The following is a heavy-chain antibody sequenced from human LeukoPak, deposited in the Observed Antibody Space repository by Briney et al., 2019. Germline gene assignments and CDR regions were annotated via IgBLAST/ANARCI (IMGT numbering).Heavy chain of an antibody. D-gene: IGHD3-3*01. Sequence: PGGSLRLSCVASGFAVGSNYMSWVRQAPGKGLEWVSAISGSGGSTYYAGSVKGRFTISRDNSKNTLYLQMNSLRAEDTAVYYCAKSRNLLRDGYEADAFDIWGQGTMVTVSS. CDR1: GFAVGSNY. J-gene: IGHJ3*02. V-gene: IGHV3-23*01. CDR2: ISGSGGST. CDR3: AKSRNLLRDGYEADAFDI.